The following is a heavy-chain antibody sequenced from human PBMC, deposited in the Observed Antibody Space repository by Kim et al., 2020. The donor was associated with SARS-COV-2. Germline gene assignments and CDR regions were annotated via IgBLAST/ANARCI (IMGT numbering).Heavy chain of an antibody. CDR2: ISSSSSYI. CDR1: GFTFSSYS. J-gene: IGHJ6*02. V-gene: IGHV3-21*01. Sequence: GGSLRLSSAASGFTFSSYSMNWVRQAPGKGLEWVSSISSSSSYIYYADSVKGRFTISRDNAKNSLYLQMNSLRAEDTAVYYCARVLTRDYDYYYGMDVWGQGTTVTVSS. CDR3: ARVLTRDYDYYYGMDV. D-gene: IGHD4-4*01.